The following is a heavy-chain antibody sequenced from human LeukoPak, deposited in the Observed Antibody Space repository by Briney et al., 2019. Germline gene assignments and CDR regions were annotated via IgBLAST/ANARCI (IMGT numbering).Heavy chain of an antibody. D-gene: IGHD3-9*01. CDR1: GYTFTSYA. Sequence: GASVKVSCKASGYTFTSYAMHWVRQAPGQRLEWMGWINAGNGNTKFSQKFQGRVTITRDTSASTAYMELSSLRSEDTAVYYCARGTGYYTDWYFFDPWGQGTLVTVSS. V-gene: IGHV1-3*01. CDR3: ARGTGYYTDWYFFDP. CDR2: INAGNGNT. J-gene: IGHJ5*02.